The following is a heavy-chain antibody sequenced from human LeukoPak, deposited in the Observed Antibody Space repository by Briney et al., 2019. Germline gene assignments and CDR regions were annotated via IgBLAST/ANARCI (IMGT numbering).Heavy chain of an antibody. CDR2: ISYDGSNN. V-gene: IGHV3-30*04. CDR3: ARTTYSSSSASFDY. CDR1: GFTFSSYA. Sequence: GGSLRLSCAASGFTFSSYAMHSVRQAPGKGLDWVAVISYDGSNNYYADSVKGRFTISRDNSKNTLYLQMNSLRAEDTAVYYCARTTYSSSSASFDYWGQGTLVTVSS. J-gene: IGHJ4*02. D-gene: IGHD6-6*01.